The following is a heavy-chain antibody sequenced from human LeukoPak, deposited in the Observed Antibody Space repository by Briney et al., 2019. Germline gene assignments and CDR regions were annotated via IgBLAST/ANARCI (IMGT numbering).Heavy chain of an antibody. CDR1: GFTFSSYW. CDR2: IYSGGST. D-gene: IGHD1-7*01. V-gene: IGHV3-66*01. J-gene: IGHJ4*02. Sequence: GGSLRLSCAASGFTFSSYWMSWVRQAPGKGLEWVSVIYSGGSTYYADSVKGRFTISRDNSKNTLYLQMNSLRAEDTAVYYCARDLWNYGTFDYWGQGTLVTVSS. CDR3: ARDLWNYGTFDY.